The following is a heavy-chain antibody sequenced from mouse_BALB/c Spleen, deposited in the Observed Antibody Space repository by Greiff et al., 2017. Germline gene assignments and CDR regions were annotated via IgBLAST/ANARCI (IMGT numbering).Heavy chain of an antibody. J-gene: IGHJ4*01. CDR2: ILPGSGST. CDR1: GYTFSSYW. V-gene: IGHV1-9*01. Sequence: VQLKQSGAELMKPGASVKISCKATGYTFSSYWIEWVKQRPGHGLEWIGEILPGSGSTNYNEKFKGKATFTADTSSNTAYMQLSSLTSEDSAVYYCARDGRRDAMDYWGQGTSVTVSS. CDR3: ARDGRRDAMDY. D-gene: IGHD2-3*01.